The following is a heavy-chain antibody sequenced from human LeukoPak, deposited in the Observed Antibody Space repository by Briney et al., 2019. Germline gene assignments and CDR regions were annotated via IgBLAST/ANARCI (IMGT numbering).Heavy chain of an antibody. CDR3: ARGRTYDFWSGYLFDY. CDR1: GGSISSYY. CDR2: IYSSGST. D-gene: IGHD3-3*01. V-gene: IGHV4-59*01. J-gene: IGHJ4*02. Sequence: SETLSLTCTVSGGSISSYYWSWIRRPPGKGLEWIGYIYSSGSTNYNPSLKSRVTISVDTAKNQFSLKLSSVAAADTAVYYCARGRTYDFWSGYLFDYWGQGTLVTVSS.